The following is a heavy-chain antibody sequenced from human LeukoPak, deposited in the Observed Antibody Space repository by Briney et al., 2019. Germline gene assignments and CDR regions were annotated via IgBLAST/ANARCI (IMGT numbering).Heavy chain of an antibody. V-gene: IGHV4-59*08. CDR2: IYYSGST. CDR3: ARGRSRAYYGMDV. J-gene: IGHJ6*02. CDR1: GGSISSYY. D-gene: IGHD1-14*01. Sequence: SETLSLTCTVSGGSISSYYWSWIRQPPGKGLEWIGYIYYSGSTYYNPSLKSRVTISVDTSKNQFSLKLSSVTAADTAVYYCARGRSRAYYGMDVWGQGTTVTVSS.